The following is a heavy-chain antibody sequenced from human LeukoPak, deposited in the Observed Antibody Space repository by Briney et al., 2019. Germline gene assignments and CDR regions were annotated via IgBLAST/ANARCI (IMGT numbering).Heavy chain of an antibody. Sequence: PGASVKVSCKASGYTFSSYGISWVRQAPGQGLEWMGWISAYNGNTNYAQKLQGRVTMTTDTSTNTAYMELRSLRSDDTAVYYCARVGATTDSHAFDIWGQGTMVTVSS. CDR1: GYTFSSYG. J-gene: IGHJ3*02. D-gene: IGHD1-26*01. CDR3: ARVGATTDSHAFDI. CDR2: ISAYNGNT. V-gene: IGHV1-18*01.